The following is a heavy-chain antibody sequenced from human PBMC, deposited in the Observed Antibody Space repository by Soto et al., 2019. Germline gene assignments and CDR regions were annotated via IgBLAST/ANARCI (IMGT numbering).Heavy chain of an antibody. CDR3: ARGDDYPYFFAY. D-gene: IGHD3-16*01. V-gene: IGHV3-23*01. J-gene: IGHJ4*02. Sequence: GGSLRLSXAASGFTFSTYAMSWVRQAPGKGLEWVSVISGSGYSTYYADSVKGRFTISRDNSKNTLYLQMNSLRAEDTAIYYCARGDDYPYFFAYWGQGTLVTVSS. CDR2: ISGSGYST. CDR1: GFTFSTYA.